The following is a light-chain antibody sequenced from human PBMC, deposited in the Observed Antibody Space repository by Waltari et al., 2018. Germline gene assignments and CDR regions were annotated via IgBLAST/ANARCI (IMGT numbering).Light chain of an antibody. Sequence: EVVMTQSPATLSVSPGESATLPCRASQNVNSNVAWYQQKPGQAPRLLIYGASSTATGIPARFSGSGSGTEFTLTISSLQSEDFAVYYCHQYNNWPPYTFGQGTKLEIK. CDR2: GAS. CDR3: HQYNNWPPYT. J-gene: IGKJ2*01. CDR1: QNVNSN. V-gene: IGKV3-15*01.